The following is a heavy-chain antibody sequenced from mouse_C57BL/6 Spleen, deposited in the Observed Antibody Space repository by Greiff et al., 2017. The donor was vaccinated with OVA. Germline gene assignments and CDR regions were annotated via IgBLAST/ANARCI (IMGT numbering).Heavy chain of an antibody. CDR1: GYTFTDYY. D-gene: IGHD2-4*01. J-gene: IGHJ1*03. CDR2: IYPGSGNT. CDR3: ARSDYDGYFDV. Sequence: QVHVKQSGAELVRPGASVKLSCKASGYTFTDYYINWVKQRPGQGLEWIARIYPGSGNTYYNEKFKGKATLTAEKSSSTAYMQLSSLTSEDSAVYFCARSDYDGYFDVWGTGTTVTVSS. V-gene: IGHV1-76*01.